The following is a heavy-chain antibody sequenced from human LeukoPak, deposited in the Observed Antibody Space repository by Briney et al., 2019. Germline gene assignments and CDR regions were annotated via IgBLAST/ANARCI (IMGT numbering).Heavy chain of an antibody. CDR2: IYYRGST. D-gene: IGHD4-17*01. Sequence: PSETLSLTCTVSGGSISSSIYYWGWIRQPPGKGLEWIGSIYYRGSTYYNPSLKSRVTISVDTSKNQFSLKLSSVTAADTAVYYCARLGTTVTTDYWGQGTLVTVSS. CDR3: ARLGTTVTTDY. V-gene: IGHV4-39*01. CDR1: GGSISSSIYY. J-gene: IGHJ4*02.